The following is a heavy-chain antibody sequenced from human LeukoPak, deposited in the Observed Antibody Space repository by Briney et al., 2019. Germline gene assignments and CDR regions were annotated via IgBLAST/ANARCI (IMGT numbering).Heavy chain of an antibody. CDR3: ARRIAAAVTDY. Sequence: SETLSLTCTVSGGSISSYYWSWIRQPPGKGLEWIGYIYYSGSTNYNPSLKSRVTISVDTSKNQFSLKLSSVTAADTAVYYCARRIAAAVTDYWGQGTLVTVSS. D-gene: IGHD6-13*01. CDR1: GGSISSYY. CDR2: IYYSGST. V-gene: IGHV4-59*01. J-gene: IGHJ4*02.